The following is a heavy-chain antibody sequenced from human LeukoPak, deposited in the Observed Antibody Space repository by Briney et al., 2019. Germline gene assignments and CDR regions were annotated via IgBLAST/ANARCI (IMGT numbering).Heavy chain of an antibody. CDR3: ARSPTSRILAARRLIYYYGMDV. J-gene: IGHJ6*02. CDR2: INHSGST. CDR1: GGSFSGYY. V-gene: IGHV4-34*01. D-gene: IGHD6-6*01. Sequence: SETLSLTCAVYGGSFSGYYWSWIRQPPGKGLEWIGEINHSGSTNYNPSLKSRVTISVDTSKNQFSLKLSSVTAADTAVYYCARSPTSRILAARRLIYYYGMDVWGQGTTVTVSS.